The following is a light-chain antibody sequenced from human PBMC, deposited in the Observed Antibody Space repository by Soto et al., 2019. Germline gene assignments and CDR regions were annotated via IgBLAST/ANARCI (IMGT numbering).Light chain of an antibody. CDR3: QQDNSSPWT. CDR2: KAS. J-gene: IGKJ1*01. V-gene: IGKV1-5*03. CDR1: QSISSW. Sequence: DIQMTQSPSTLSASVGDKVTITCRASQSISSWLAWYQQKPGKAPKLLIYKASTLESGVPSNFSGSGTATVFPLSISSLQPEDFANYCRQQDNSSPWTFGQGTKVDVK.